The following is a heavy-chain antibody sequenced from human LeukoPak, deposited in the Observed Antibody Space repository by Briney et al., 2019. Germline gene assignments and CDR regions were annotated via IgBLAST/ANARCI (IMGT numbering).Heavy chain of an antibody. CDR1: GGSISSYY. J-gene: IGHJ5*02. D-gene: IGHD3-10*01. V-gene: IGHV4-59*01. CDR2: IYYSGST. CDR3: ARGSGSYYNNWFDP. Sequence: SETLSLTCTVSGGSISSYYWSWLRQPPGKGLEWIGYIYYSGSTNYNPSLKSRVTISVDTSKNQFSLKLSSVTAADTAVYYCARGSGSYYNNWFDPWGQGTLVTVSS.